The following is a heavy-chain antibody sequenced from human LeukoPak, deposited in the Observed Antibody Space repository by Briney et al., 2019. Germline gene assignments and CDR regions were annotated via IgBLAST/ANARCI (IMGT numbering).Heavy chain of an antibody. CDR3: ARAVSYTWAYFDY. D-gene: IGHD2-8*01. J-gene: IGHJ4*02. CDR1: GGSISSYY. CDR2: IYYSGST. V-gene: IGHV4-59*01. Sequence: SETLPLTCTVSGGSISSYYWSWIRQPPGKGLEWIGYIYYSGSTNYNPSLKSRVTISVDTSKNQFSLKLSSVTAADTAVYYCARAVSYTWAYFDYWGQGTLVTVSS.